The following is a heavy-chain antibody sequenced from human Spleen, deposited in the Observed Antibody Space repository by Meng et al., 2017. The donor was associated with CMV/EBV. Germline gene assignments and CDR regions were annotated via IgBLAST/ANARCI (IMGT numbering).Heavy chain of an antibody. J-gene: IGHJ6*02. CDR1: GGTFSSCA. CDR3: PKYTSNWLGGMDV. V-gene: IGHV1-69*05. D-gene: IGHD6-13*01. CDR2: IIPIFGTA. Sequence: SVKVSCKASGGTFSSCAISWVRQAPGQGLEWMGGIIPIFGTANYAQKFQGRVTITTDESTSTAYMELSSLRSEDTAVYYCPKYTSNWLGGMDVWGQGTTVTVSS.